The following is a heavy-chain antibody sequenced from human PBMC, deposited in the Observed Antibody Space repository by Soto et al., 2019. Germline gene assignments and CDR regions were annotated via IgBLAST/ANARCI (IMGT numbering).Heavy chain of an antibody. J-gene: IGHJ4*02. CDR1: GFTFSTYS. Sequence: EVQLVESGGGLVKPGGSLRLSCVASGFTFSTYSLNWVRQAPGQGLEWVSDITTDSSFRFYADSVKGRFTISRDDAKNSLYLQMNSLRAEDTGVYYCARDLGVALATLTLDYWGQGTLVTVSS. CDR3: ARDLGVALATLTLDY. D-gene: IGHD2-15*01. CDR2: ITTDSSFR. V-gene: IGHV3-21*01.